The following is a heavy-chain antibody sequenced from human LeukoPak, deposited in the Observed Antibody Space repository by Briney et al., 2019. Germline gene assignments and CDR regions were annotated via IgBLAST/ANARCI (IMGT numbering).Heavy chain of an antibody. J-gene: IGHJ4*02. Sequence: PGGSLRLSCSASGLTFSTYAMHCVRQAPGKGLEHVSTINTNGDDTYYADSVKGRFTISRDNFKRTLYLQMSSLRAEDTAVYYCARGPYSSNWYVDYWGQGTLVTVSS. CDR2: INTNGDDT. D-gene: IGHD6-13*01. CDR1: GLTFSTYA. CDR3: ARGPYSSNWYVDY. V-gene: IGHV3-64D*09.